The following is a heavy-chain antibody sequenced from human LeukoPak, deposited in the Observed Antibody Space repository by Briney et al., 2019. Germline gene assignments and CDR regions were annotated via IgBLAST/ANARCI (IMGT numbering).Heavy chain of an antibody. CDR2: YDPPDGET. J-gene: IGHJ4*02. CDR3: ATQLSSGWPLRHLPFDY. Sequence: ASVKVSCKVSGYTLTELSMHWVRQAPGKGLEWMGGYDPPDGETIYAQKFQGRVTMTEDTSTDTAYMELSSLRSEDTAVYYCATQLSSGWPLRHLPFDYWGQGTLVTVSS. D-gene: IGHD3-22*01. CDR1: GYTLTELS. V-gene: IGHV1-24*01.